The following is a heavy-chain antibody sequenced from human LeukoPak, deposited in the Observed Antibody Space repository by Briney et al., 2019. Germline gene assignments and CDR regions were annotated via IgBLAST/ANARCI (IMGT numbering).Heavy chain of an antibody. D-gene: IGHD3-16*01. CDR3: AKASWVSSADAVL. CDR1: GFIFRDNA. J-gene: IGHJ4*02. CDR2: LRGDGET. V-gene: IGHV3-23*01. Sequence: GGSPRPSCVTSGFIFRDNAMSPVSQPPAGGLDLVSSLRGDGETFYTDSVKGRFTLSRDHSRNTVYLQLSNLRVEDTAVYYCAKASWVSSADAVLWGQGTLVTVS.